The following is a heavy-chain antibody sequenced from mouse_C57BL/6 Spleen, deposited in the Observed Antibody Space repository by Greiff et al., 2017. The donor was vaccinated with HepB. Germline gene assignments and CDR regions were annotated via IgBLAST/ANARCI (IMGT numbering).Heavy chain of an antibody. CDR1: GFNIKDDY. Sequence: VQLQQSGAELVRPGASVKLSCTASGFNIKDDYMHWVKQRPEQGLEWIGWIDPENGDTEYASKFQGKATITADTSSNTAYLQLSSLTSEDTAVYYCTTMGPRYFYAMDYWGQGTSVTVSS. CDR3: TTMGPRYFYAMDY. V-gene: IGHV14-4*01. D-gene: IGHD2-14*01. J-gene: IGHJ4*01. CDR2: IDPENGDT.